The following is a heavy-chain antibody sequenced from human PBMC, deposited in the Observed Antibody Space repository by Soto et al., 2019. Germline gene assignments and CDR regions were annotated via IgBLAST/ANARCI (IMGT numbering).Heavy chain of an antibody. CDR2: INPTSEYT. CDR3: ARQVPLGYSRD. V-gene: IGHV1-8*01. CDR1: GYTFTSYD. J-gene: IGHJ4*02. D-gene: IGHD2-15*01. Sequence: ASVKVSCKACGYTFTSYDINWVRQAPGQGREWVGWINPTSEYTAHAQKFQGRVTLTREIPTATAYMELSSLTSEDTAVYFCARQVPLGYSRDWGPGTQVTVSS.